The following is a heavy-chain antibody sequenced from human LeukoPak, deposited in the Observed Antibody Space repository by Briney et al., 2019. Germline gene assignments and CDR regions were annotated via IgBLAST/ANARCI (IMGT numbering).Heavy chain of an antibody. Sequence: ASVKVSCKASGYTFNGYYMHWVRQAPGQGLEWMGWINPNSGGTNYAQKFQGRVTMARDTSISTAYMELSRLRSDDTAVYYCARGMEPYYYMDVWGKGTTVTVSS. CDR1: GYTFNGYY. V-gene: IGHV1-2*02. J-gene: IGHJ6*03. CDR3: ARGMEPYYYMDV. D-gene: IGHD1-26*01. CDR2: INPNSGGT.